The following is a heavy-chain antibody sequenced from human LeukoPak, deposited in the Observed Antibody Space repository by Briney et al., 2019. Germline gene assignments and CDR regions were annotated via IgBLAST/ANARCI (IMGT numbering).Heavy chain of an antibody. CDR1: GFTFSGSA. Sequence: PGGSLRLSCAASGFTFSGSAMHWVRQASGKGLEWVGRIRSKANSYATAYAASVKGRFTISRDDSKNTAYLQMNSLKTEDTAVYYCTSLYSSSWPEGLWAFDIWGQGTMVTVSS. J-gene: IGHJ3*02. V-gene: IGHV3-73*01. D-gene: IGHD6-13*01. CDR3: TSLYSSSWPEGLWAFDI. CDR2: IRSKANSYAT.